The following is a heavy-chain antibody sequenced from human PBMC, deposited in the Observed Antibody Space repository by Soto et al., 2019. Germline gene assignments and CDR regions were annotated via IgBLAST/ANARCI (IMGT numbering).Heavy chain of an antibody. D-gene: IGHD3-22*01. CDR3: ARESSGFIRYDY. Sequence: SETLYLTCTVSGGSISSGYYYWSWIRQHPWKGIEWIGFISYSGTTYYNPSLKIRLTISVDTSKNQFSLKLISVIAADTAVYYCARESSGFIRYDYWGQG. V-gene: IGHV4-31*03. J-gene: IGHJ4*02. CDR1: GGSISSGYYY. CDR2: ISYSGTT.